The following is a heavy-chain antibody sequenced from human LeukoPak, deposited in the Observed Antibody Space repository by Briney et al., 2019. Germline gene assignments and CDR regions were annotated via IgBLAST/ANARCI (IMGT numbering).Heavy chain of an antibody. Sequence: GGSLRLSCAASGFTFSSYSMNWVHQAPGKGLEWVSYISSSSSTIYYADSVKGRFTISRDNAKDSLYLQMNSLRAEDTAVYYCARSGSYAFDYWGQGTLVTVSS. V-gene: IGHV3-48*01. CDR1: GFTFSSYS. CDR3: ARSGSYAFDY. CDR2: ISSSSSTI. D-gene: IGHD1-26*01. J-gene: IGHJ4*02.